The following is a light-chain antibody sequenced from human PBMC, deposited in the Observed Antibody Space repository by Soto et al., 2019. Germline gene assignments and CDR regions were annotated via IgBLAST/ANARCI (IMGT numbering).Light chain of an antibody. Sequence: DIQMTQSPSSLSASVGDRVTITCRASQSISSYLNWYQHKPGKAPKLLIYAASSLQSGVPSRFSGSGSGTDFTLTISSLQPEDFATYYCQQSFSSPRGTFGQGTKVEIK. V-gene: IGKV1-39*01. J-gene: IGKJ1*01. CDR1: QSISSY. CDR2: AAS. CDR3: QQSFSSPRGT.